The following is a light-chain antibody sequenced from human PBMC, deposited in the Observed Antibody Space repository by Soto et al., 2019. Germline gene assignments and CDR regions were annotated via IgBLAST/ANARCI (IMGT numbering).Light chain of an antibody. CDR1: QSVSSD. Sequence: EIVMTQSPATLSVSPGERATLSCRASQSVSSDLAWYQQIPGHAPRLLIYGASPRATGIPARFSGSGSGTEFTLTISSLQSEDIGIYYCQQYDSWPYTFGPGSKVHFK. CDR2: GAS. CDR3: QQYDSWPYT. V-gene: IGKV3-15*01. J-gene: IGKJ3*01.